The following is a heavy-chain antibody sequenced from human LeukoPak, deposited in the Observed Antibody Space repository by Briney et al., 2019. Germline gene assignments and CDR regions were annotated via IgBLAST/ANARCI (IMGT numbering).Heavy chain of an antibody. Sequence: GGSLRLSCAASGFTFSTYWMHWVRQAPGKGLVWVSRIKSDGSTNYADSVKGRFTISRDNANNTLSLQMNSLRREDTGVYYCARAPSEIGGYYPEYFRHWGQGTLVTASS. J-gene: IGHJ1*01. V-gene: IGHV3-74*01. CDR3: ARAPSEIGGYYPEYFRH. D-gene: IGHD3-22*01. CDR1: GFTFSTYW. CDR2: IKSDGST.